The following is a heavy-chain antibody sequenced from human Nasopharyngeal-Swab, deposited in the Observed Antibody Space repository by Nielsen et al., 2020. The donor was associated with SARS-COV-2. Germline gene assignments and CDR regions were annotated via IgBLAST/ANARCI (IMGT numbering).Heavy chain of an antibody. CDR3: ARPSASFNELFEH. Sequence: ASVKVSCKASGYSFTSYHMYWVRQAPGQGLEWMGIINPSGGSATYAQRFQGKVTITRDTSASTVYMELSSLTSADTAVYFCARPSASFNELFEHWGQGTLVTVSS. CDR1: GYSFTSYH. V-gene: IGHV1-46*01. CDR2: INPSGGSA. J-gene: IGHJ1*01. D-gene: IGHD3-16*02.